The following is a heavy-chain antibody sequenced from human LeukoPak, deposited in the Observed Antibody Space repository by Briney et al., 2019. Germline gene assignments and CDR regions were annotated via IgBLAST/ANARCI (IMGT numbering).Heavy chain of an antibody. Sequence: SGTLSLTCAVSGGSISSSNWWSWVRQPPGKGLEWIGEIYHSGSTNYNPSLKSRVTISVDKSKNQFSLKLSSVTAADTAVYYCARDELLSYNWFDPWGQGTLVTVSS. J-gene: IGHJ5*02. CDR2: IYHSGST. D-gene: IGHD1-26*01. CDR1: GGSISSSNW. V-gene: IGHV4-4*02. CDR3: ARDELLSYNWFDP.